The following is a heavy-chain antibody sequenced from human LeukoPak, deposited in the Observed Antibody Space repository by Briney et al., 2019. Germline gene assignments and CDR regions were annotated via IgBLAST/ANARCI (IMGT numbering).Heavy chain of an antibody. CDR3: ARLYNSGRNI. J-gene: IGHJ3*02. D-gene: IGHD3-10*01. CDR2: ITSSSTYT. CDR1: GFSFSSYN. V-gene: IGHV3-21*01. Sequence: GGSLRLSCAASGFSFSSYNMNWVRQTPGKGLEWVSSITSSSTYTFYADSVKGRFTISRDNAKNSLYLRMNSLRAEDTAVYYCARLYNSGRNIWGQGTMVTVSS.